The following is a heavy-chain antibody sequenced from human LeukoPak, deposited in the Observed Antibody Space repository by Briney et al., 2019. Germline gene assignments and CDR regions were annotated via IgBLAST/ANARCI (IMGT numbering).Heavy chain of an antibody. V-gene: IGHV3-23*01. Sequence: GGSLRLSCAASGFTFSTYAMTWVRQAPGKGLDWVSGITGNGGSTYYADSVKGRFTISRDNAQNSLYLQMNGLRVEDTAVYYCTRRLDDWGQGTLVTVSS. CDR2: ITGNGGST. J-gene: IGHJ4*02. CDR3: TRRLDD. D-gene: IGHD3-16*01. CDR1: GFTFSTYA.